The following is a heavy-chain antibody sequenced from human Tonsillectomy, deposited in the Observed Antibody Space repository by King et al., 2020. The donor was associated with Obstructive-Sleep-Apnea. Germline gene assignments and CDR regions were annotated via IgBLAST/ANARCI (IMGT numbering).Heavy chain of an antibody. CDR2: IWYDGSNK. J-gene: IGHJ4*02. D-gene: IGHD1-26*01. V-gene: IGHV3-33*06. Sequence: VQLVESGGGVVQPGRSLRLSCAASGFTFSSYGMPWVRQAPGKGLEWVAVIWYDGSNKYYADSVKGRFTISRDNSKNTLYLQMNIRRAEDTAVYYCAKERSGGSLFDYWGQGTLVTVSS. CDR3: AKERSGGSLFDY. CDR1: GFTFSSYG.